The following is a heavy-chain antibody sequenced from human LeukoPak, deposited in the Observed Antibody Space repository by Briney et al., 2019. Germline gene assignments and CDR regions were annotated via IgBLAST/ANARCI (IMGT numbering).Heavy chain of an antibody. J-gene: IGHJ5*02. Sequence: GGSLRLSCAVSGFTISSHGMHWVRQAPGKGLEWVAMTSYNGNSKYYGDSVKGRFTISRDNSKDTLYLEMDSLRTEDTAVYYCAKDWGSSGWYNYFDPWGQGTLVTVSS. V-gene: IGHV3-30*18. D-gene: IGHD6-19*01. CDR1: GFTISSHG. CDR2: TSYNGNSK. CDR3: AKDWGSSGWYNYFDP.